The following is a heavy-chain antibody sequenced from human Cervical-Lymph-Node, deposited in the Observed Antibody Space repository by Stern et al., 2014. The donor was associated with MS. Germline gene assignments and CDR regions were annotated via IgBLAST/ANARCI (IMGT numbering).Heavy chain of an antibody. V-gene: IGHV5-51*01. CDR2: IYPGDSDP. D-gene: IGHD2-2*01. CDR1: GYSFTNYW. CDR3: ARRAGYCSRTNCYAYWYFDL. J-gene: IGHJ2*01. Sequence: EVPLVESGAAVKEPGEFLKISCQTSGYSFTNYWIGWVRQMPGQGLEWIGIIYPGDSDPKYRPPFLAQFTISADKSTNTAYVQWSSLKASDTATYYCARRAGYCSRTNCYAYWYFDLWGRGTLVTVSS.